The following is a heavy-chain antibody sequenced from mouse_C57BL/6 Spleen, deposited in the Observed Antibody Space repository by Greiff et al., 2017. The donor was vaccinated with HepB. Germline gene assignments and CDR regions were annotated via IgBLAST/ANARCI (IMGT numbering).Heavy chain of an antibody. CDR1: GFTFSSYA. V-gene: IGHV5-4*01. CDR3: AREKGSEDY. D-gene: IGHD3-1*01. CDR2: ISDGGSYT. Sequence: EVKVVESGGGLVKPGGSLKLSCAASGFTFSSYAMSWVRQTPEKRLEWVATISDGGSYTYYPDNVKGRFTISRDNAKNNLYLQMSHLKSEDTAMYYCAREKGSEDYWGQGTSVTVSS. J-gene: IGHJ4*01.